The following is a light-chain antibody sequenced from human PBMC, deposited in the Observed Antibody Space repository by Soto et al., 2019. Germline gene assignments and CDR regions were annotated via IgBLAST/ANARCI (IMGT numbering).Light chain of an antibody. CDR2: TVS. Sequence: IVLTQSPGTLSLSPGDTATLSCRASQTITSTFLAWYQQKPGQAPRLLIYTVSTRATGIPDRFRGSGSGTNLTLTISRLEPDDFGVYYCQQCGSSPWTFGQGTKVDIK. CDR1: QTITSTF. J-gene: IGKJ1*01. V-gene: IGKV3-20*01. CDR3: QQCGSSPWT.